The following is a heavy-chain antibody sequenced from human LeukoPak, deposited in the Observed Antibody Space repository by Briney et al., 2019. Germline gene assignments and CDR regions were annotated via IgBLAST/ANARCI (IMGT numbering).Heavy chain of an antibody. Sequence: SETLSLTCTVSGGSISSSRYYWGWIRQPPGRGLEWIESIYYSGSTYYNPSLKSRVTISVDTSKNQFSLNLSSVTAADTAVYYCARLYYDSSGYYQICYFDYWGQGTLVTGSS. D-gene: IGHD3-22*01. J-gene: IGHJ4*02. CDR3: ARLYYDSSGYYQICYFDY. V-gene: IGHV4-39*01. CDR1: GGSISSSRYY. CDR2: IYYSGST.